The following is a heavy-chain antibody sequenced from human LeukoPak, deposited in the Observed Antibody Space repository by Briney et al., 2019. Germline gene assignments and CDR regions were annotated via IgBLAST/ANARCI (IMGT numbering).Heavy chain of an antibody. Sequence: GASVKVSCKASGYSFTTYDINWVRQAPGQGLEWMGWMRPKKSDTGYARKFQDRVTLTWNISIDTAYMELNSLTAEDTAVYFCAGGPPEDTSSGYWGQGTLVTVSS. D-gene: IGHD3-22*01. J-gene: IGHJ4*02. V-gene: IGHV1-8*01. CDR3: AGGPPEDTSSGY. CDR1: GYSFTTYD. CDR2: MRPKKSDT.